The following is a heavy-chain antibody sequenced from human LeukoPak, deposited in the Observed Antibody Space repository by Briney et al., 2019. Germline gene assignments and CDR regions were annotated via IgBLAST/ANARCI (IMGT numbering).Heavy chain of an antibody. CDR2: IYDTGST. CDR3: ASYNGNWFDP. J-gene: IGHJ5*02. Sequence: ASGPTLVNPTQTLTLTCTFSGFSLSTSGMCVSWIRQPPGKGLEWIGYIYDTGSTNHNPSLKSRVTISVDTSKNQFSLRLSSVTAADTAVYYCASYNGNWFDPWGQGTLVTVSP. V-gene: IGHV4-61*08. CDR1: GFSLSTSGMC. D-gene: IGHD5-24*01.